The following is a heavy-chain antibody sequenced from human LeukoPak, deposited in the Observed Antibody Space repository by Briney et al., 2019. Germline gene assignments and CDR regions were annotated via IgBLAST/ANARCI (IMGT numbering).Heavy chain of an antibody. D-gene: IGHD3-22*01. V-gene: IGHV1-3*03. CDR1: GYTFTSYS. CDR3: AREAYFDSSGNFDY. Sequence: ASVKVSCKASGYTFTSYSMHWVRQAPGQRLEWMGWINTGNGNTKYSQEFQGRVTFTRDTSASTAYMDLSSLRSEDMAVYYCAREAYFDSSGNFDYWGQGTLVTVSS. J-gene: IGHJ4*02. CDR2: INTGNGNT.